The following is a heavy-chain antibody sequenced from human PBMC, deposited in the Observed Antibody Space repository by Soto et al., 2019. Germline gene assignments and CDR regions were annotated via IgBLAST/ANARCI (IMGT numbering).Heavy chain of an antibody. Sequence: EVQLVESGGGLVQPGGSLRLSCAASGFTFNTYSMNWVRQAPGKGLEWVSYITKSSRIIYYADSVKGRFTISRDNAKNSLYLQMNSLRDEDTAVYYCARHCGRGYGMDVWGQGTTVTVS. CDR2: ITKSSRII. CDR3: ARHCGRGYGMDV. CDR1: GFTFNTYS. J-gene: IGHJ6*02. V-gene: IGHV3-48*02. D-gene: IGHD2-21*01.